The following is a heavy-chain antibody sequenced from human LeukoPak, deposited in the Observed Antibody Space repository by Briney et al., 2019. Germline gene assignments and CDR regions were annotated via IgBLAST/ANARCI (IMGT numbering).Heavy chain of an antibody. CDR3: ARGNRAVGVDS. V-gene: IGHV7-4-1*02. D-gene: IGHD6-19*01. J-gene: IGHJ4*02. CDR2: INTNTGNP. Sequence: ASVKVSCKASGYTFTSYAMNWVRQAPGQGLEWMGWINTNTGNPTYAQGFAGRFVFSLDTSLSTAYLQISSLKTEDTAVYFCARGNRAVGVDSWGQGTLVTVSS. CDR1: GYTFTSYA.